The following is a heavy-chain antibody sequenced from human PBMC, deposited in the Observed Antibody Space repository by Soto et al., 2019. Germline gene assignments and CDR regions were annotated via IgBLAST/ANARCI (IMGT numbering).Heavy chain of an antibody. CDR2: IIPIFGTA. D-gene: IGHD2-2*01. J-gene: IGHJ4*02. Sequence: SVKVSCKASGGTFSSYAISWVRQAPGQGLEWMGGIIPIFGTANYAQKCQGRVTITADESTSTAYMELSSLRSEDTAVYYCASTRLKVGYCSSTSCQRLDYWGQGTLVTVSS. V-gene: IGHV1-69*13. CDR3: ASTRLKVGYCSSTSCQRLDY. CDR1: GGTFSSYA.